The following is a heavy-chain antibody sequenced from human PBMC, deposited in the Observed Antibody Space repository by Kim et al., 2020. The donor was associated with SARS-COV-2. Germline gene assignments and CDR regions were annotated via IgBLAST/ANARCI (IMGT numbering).Heavy chain of an antibody. CDR3: ARDHEFAPMDVGDY. J-gene: IGHJ4*02. V-gene: IGHV3-30*07. D-gene: IGHD1-26*01. Sequence: ADSVKGRFTISREHSKNTLYLQMNSLRAEDTAVYYCARDHEFAPMDVGDYWGQGTLVTVSS.